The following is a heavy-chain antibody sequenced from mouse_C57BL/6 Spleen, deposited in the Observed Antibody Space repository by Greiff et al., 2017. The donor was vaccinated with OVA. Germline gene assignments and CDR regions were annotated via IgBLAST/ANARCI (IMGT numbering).Heavy chain of an antibody. CDR1: GFTFSSYA. CDR3: ARIYDGYPGDY. V-gene: IGHV5-4*03. D-gene: IGHD2-3*01. J-gene: IGHJ2*01. CDR2: ISDGGSYT. Sequence: DVMLVESGGGLVKPGGSLKLSCAASGFTFSSYAMSWVRQTPEKRLEWVATISDGGSYTYYPDNVKGRFTISRDNAKNNLYLQMSHLKSEDTAMYYCARIYDGYPGDYWGQGTTLTVSS.